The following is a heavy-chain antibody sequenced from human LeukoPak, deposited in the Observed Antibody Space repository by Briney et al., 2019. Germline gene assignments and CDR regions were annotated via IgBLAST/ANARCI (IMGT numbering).Heavy chain of an antibody. CDR1: GGSFSGFY. Sequence: SETLSLTCAVYGGSFSGFYWSWIRQHPGKGLEWIGYIYYSGSTYYNPSLKSRVTISVDTSKNQFSLKLSSATAADTAVYYCARVEAIFGVVISYGMDVWGQGTTVTVSS. CDR3: ARVEAIFGVVISYGMDV. D-gene: IGHD3-3*01. J-gene: IGHJ6*02. CDR2: IYYSGST. V-gene: IGHV4-31*11.